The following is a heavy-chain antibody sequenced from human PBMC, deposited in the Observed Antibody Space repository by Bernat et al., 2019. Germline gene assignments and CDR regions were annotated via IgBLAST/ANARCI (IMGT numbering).Heavy chain of an antibody. CDR2: INWNGGST. V-gene: IGHV3-20*04. CDR1: GFTFDDYG. CDR3: ARQIYYYDKWVEVFDP. D-gene: IGHD3-22*01. Sequence: EVQLVESGGGVVRPGGSLRLSCAASGFTFDDYGMSWVRQAPGKGLEWVSGINWNGGSTGYADSVKGRFSISRDNAKNSLYLQMNSLRAEDTALYYCARQIYYYDKWVEVFDPWGQGTLVTVSS. J-gene: IGHJ5*02.